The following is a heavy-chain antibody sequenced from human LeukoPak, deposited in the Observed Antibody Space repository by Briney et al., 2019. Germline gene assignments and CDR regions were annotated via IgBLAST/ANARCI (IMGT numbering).Heavy chain of an antibody. Sequence: GASVKVSCKASGGTFSSYAISWMRQALGQGLEWMGGIIPIFGTANYAQKFQGRVTITTDESTSTAYMELSSLRSEDTAVYYCARPNSGYGHFDYWGQGTLVTVSS. CDR3: ARPNSGYGHFDY. D-gene: IGHD5-12*01. CDR1: GGTFSSYA. V-gene: IGHV1-69*05. CDR2: IIPIFGTA. J-gene: IGHJ4*02.